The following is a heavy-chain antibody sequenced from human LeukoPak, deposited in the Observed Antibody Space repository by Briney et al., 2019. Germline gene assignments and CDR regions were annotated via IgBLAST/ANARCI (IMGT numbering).Heavy chain of an antibody. Sequence: GRSLRLSCAASGFTFSSYAMHWARQAPGKGLEWVAVISYDGSNKYCADSVKGRFTISRDNSKNTLYLQMNSLRAEDTAVYYCARDSRGRPRGVILNYYGMDVWGKGTTVTVSS. V-gene: IGHV3-30*04. D-gene: IGHD3-10*01. CDR3: ARDSRGRPRGVILNYYGMDV. CDR1: GFTFSSYA. J-gene: IGHJ6*04. CDR2: ISYDGSNK.